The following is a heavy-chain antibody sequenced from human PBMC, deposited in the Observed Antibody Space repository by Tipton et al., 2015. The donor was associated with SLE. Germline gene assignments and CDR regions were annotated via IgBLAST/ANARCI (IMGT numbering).Heavy chain of an antibody. CDR1: GDSISSYY. V-gene: IGHV4-59*01. Sequence: TLSLTCTVSGDSISSYYWSWIRQPPGKGLEWIGYIYDSGSTNYNPSLKSRVTISVDTSKNQFSLKLSSVTAADTAVYYYARAAPTRVGATTFDYWGQGTLVTVSS. CDR2: IYDSGST. J-gene: IGHJ4*02. D-gene: IGHD1-26*01. CDR3: ARAAPTRVGATTFDY.